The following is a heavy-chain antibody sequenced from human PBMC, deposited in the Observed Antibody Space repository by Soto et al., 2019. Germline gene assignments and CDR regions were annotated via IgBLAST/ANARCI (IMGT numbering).Heavy chain of an antibody. CDR1: GGSISTTNW. Sequence: SETLSLTCAVSGGSISTTNWWSWVRQTPGKGLEWIGEIYHSECTNYNPSLKSRVTMSVDKSKNQFSLKLSSVTAADTAVYYCARDQISGSAFDIWGQGTMVTVSS. V-gene: IGHV4-4*02. D-gene: IGHD6-19*01. CDR2: IYHSECT. CDR3: ARDQISGSAFDI. J-gene: IGHJ3*02.